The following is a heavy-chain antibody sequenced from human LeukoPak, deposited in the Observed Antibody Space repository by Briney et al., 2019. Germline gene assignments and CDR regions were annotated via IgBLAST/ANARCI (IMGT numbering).Heavy chain of an antibody. Sequence: GGSLRLSCAASGFTFSTYAMSWVRQIPGKGLEWVSAISGSDDGTYYADSVKGRFTISRDNSRNTLYLQMNTPRAEDTAVYFCAKSPVSSCRGSFCYPFDYWGQGNLVTVSS. CDR1: GFTFSTYA. J-gene: IGHJ4*02. CDR2: ISGSDDGT. D-gene: IGHD2-15*01. CDR3: AKSPVSSCRGSFCYPFDY. V-gene: IGHV3-23*01.